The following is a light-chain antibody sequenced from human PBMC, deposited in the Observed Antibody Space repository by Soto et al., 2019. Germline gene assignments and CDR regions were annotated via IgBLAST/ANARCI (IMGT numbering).Light chain of an antibody. CDR1: SSDVGSYNL. CDR2: EDS. V-gene: IGLV2-23*01. J-gene: IGLJ3*02. CDR3: CSYAGSSTWV. Sequence: QSVLTQPASVSGSPGQSITISCSGTSSDVGSYNLVSWYQQHPGKAPKLIIYEDSKRPSGVSNRFSGSKSGNTASLTISGLQAEDEADYYCCSYAGSSTWVFGGGTQLTVL.